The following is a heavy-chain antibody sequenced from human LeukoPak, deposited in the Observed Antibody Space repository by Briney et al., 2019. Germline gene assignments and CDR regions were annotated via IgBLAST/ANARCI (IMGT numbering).Heavy chain of an antibody. CDR2: ISGSGGST. Sequence: PGGSLRLSCAASGFTFSSYAMSWVRQAPGKGLEWVSAISGSGGSTYYADSVKGRFTISGDNSKNTLYLQMNSLRAEDTAVYYCAKVRLVIPGHFDYWGQGTLVTVSS. CDR1: GFTFSSYA. J-gene: IGHJ4*02. V-gene: IGHV3-23*01. D-gene: IGHD6-19*01. CDR3: AKVRLVIPGHFDY.